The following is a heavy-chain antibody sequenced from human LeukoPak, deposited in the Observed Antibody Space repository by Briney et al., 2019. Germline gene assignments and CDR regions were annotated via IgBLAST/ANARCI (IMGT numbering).Heavy chain of an antibody. CDR1: GGSISFYY. Sequence: SETLSLTCTVSGGSISFYYWSWIRQPPGKGLEWIGYIDYSGSTDYNPSLKSRVTISVDTSKNQFSLNLYSVTAADTAMYYCARSRLLLNGTYSNTWFDPWGHGTLVTVSS. J-gene: IGHJ5*02. CDR2: IDYSGST. D-gene: IGHD1-26*01. CDR3: ARSRLLLNGTYSNTWFDP. V-gene: IGHV4-59*01.